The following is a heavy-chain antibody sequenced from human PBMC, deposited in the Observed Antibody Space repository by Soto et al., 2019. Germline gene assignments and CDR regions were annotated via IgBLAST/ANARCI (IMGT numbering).Heavy chain of an antibody. CDR2: IYWDDDK. CDR3: THRMAASGIDY. J-gene: IGHJ4*02. D-gene: IGHD6-13*01. V-gene: IGHV2-5*02. CDR1: GFSLTTSGVG. Sequence: QITLKESGPPLVKPTQTLTLTCTFSGFSLTTSGVGVGWIRQPPGKALEWLALIYWDDDKRYSPSLKSRLSITKDTSKNQVVLTMTNMDPVDTATYYCTHRMAASGIDYWGQGTLVTVSS.